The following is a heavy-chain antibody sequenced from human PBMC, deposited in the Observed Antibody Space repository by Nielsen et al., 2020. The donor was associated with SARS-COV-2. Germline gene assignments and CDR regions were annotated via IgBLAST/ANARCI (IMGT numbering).Heavy chain of an antibody. D-gene: IGHD3-9*01. Sequence: ASVKVSCKASGYTFTSYYMHWVRQAPGQGLEWMGIINPSGGSTSYAQKLQGRVTMTTDTSTSTAYMELRSLRSDDTAVYYCARDGYDILTGYYMRDFDYWGQGTLVTVSS. CDR3: ARDGYDILTGYYMRDFDY. J-gene: IGHJ4*02. CDR1: GYTFTSYY. V-gene: IGHV1-46*01. CDR2: INPSGGST.